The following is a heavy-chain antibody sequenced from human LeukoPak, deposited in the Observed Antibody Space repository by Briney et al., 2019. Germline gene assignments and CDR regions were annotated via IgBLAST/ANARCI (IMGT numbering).Heavy chain of an antibody. J-gene: IGHJ5*02. D-gene: IGHD3-10*01. CDR2: ISSSSSYI. CDR3: ARDGTMVQGPQVGQLWFDP. Sequence: GGSLRLSCAASGFTFSSYSMNWVRQAPGKGLEWVSSISSSSSYIYYADSVKGRFTISRDNAKNSLYLQMNSLRAEDTAVYYCARDGTMVQGPQVGQLWFDPWGQGTLVTVSS. V-gene: IGHV3-21*01. CDR1: GFTFSSYS.